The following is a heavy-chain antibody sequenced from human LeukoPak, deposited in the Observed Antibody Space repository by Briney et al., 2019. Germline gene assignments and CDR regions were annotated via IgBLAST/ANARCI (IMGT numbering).Heavy chain of an antibody. D-gene: IGHD3-10*01. J-gene: IGHJ5*02. Sequence: ASVKVSCKASGYTFTSYDINWVRQATGQGLEWMGWINPNSGGTNYAQKFQGRVTMTRDTSISTAYMELSRLRSDDTAVYYCARKAYYGSGNNWFDPWGQGTLVTVSS. CDR2: INPNSGGT. CDR1: GYTFTSYD. CDR3: ARKAYYGSGNNWFDP. V-gene: IGHV1-2*02.